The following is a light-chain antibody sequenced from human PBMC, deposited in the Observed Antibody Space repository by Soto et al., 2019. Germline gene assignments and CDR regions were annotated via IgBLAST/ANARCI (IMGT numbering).Light chain of an antibody. CDR2: VTSDGSH. J-gene: IGLJ3*02. Sequence: QSVLTQSPSASASPGASVKLTCTLSSGHSDYAIAWHQQQPEKGPRYLMKVTSDGSHTKGDGIPDRFSDSSSGADRYLTISSLRSDDEADYYCQAWGTGGVFGGGTKLTVL. V-gene: IGLV4-69*01. CDR1: SGHSDYA. CDR3: QAWGTGGV.